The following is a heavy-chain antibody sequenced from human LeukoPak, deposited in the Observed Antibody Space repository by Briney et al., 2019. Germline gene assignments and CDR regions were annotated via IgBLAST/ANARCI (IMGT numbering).Heavy chain of an antibody. D-gene: IGHD2-15*01. CDR3: AKGCGDSCYSDFDN. CDR2: IRGSGGNT. Sequence: GGSLRLSCAVSGFTFSTYAMGWVRQAPGKGLQWVSTIRGSGGNTYYADSVKGRFTISRDNSKNTLYLQMNSLRAEDTAVYYCAKGCGDSCYSDFDNWGQGTLVTVSS. V-gene: IGHV3-23*01. CDR1: GFTFSTYA. J-gene: IGHJ4*02.